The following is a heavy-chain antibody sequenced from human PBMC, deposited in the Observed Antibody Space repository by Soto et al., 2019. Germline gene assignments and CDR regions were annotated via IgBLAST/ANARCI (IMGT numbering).Heavy chain of an antibody. J-gene: IGHJ5*02. Sequence: PSETLSLTCTVSGGSISSGGYYWSWIRQHPGKGLEWIGYIYYSGSTYYNPSLKSRVTISVDTSKTQFSLKLSSVTAADTAVYYCARDRLPNYDFWSGPPGMNWFDPWGQGTPVTVSS. D-gene: IGHD3-3*01. CDR2: IYYSGST. CDR1: GGSISSGGYY. CDR3: ARDRLPNYDFWSGPPGMNWFDP. V-gene: IGHV4-31*03.